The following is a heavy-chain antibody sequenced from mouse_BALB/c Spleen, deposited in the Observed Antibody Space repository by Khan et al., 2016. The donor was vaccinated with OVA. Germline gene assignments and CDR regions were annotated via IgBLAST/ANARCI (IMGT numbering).Heavy chain of an antibody. CDR3: GRRGAARATWDYFDY. D-gene: IGHD3-1*01. CDR1: GYTFTNYW. J-gene: IGHJ2*01. Sequence: QVQLKESGAELVRPGTSVKMSCKAAGYTFTNYWIGWVKQRPGHGLEWIGDTYPGGGYTNYNEKFKGKATLTADTSSSTAYMQLSGLTSEDSAIYYCGRRGAARATWDYFDYWGQGTTLPVSS. CDR2: TYPGGGYT. V-gene: IGHV1-63*02.